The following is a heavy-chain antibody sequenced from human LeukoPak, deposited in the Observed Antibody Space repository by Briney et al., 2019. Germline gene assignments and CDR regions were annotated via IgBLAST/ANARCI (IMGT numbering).Heavy chain of an antibody. Sequence: SVKVSCKASGGSLSSFTISWVRQAPGQGLEWMGGIIPIFGTANYAQKFQGRVTITADESTSTAYMELSSLRSEDTAVYHCASRGYGSGSYYGSDYWGQGTLVTVSS. J-gene: IGHJ4*02. D-gene: IGHD3-10*01. CDR2: IIPIFGTA. CDR1: GGSLSSFT. V-gene: IGHV1-69*13. CDR3: ASRGYGSGSYYGSDY.